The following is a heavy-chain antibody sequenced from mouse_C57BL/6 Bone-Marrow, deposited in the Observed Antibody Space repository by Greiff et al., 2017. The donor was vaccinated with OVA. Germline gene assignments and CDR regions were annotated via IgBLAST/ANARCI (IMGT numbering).Heavy chain of an antibody. V-gene: IGHV5-6*01. J-gene: IGHJ3*01. CDR2: ISSGGSYT. CDR1: GFTFSSYG. D-gene: IGHD2-3*01. Sequence: EVQLQQSGGDLVKPGGSLKLSCAASGFTFSSYGMSWVRQTPDKRLEWVATISSGGSYTYYPDSVKGRFTISRDNAKNTLYLQMSSLKSEDTAMYYCARLNGYYLAYWGQGTLVTVSA. CDR3: ARLNGYYLAY.